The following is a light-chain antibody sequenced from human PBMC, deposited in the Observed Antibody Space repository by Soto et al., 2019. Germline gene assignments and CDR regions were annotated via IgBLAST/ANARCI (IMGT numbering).Light chain of an antibody. V-gene: IGLV2-14*01. CDR2: EVS. Sequence: SALTQPASVSGSPGQSITISCTGTSSDVGGYKYVSWYQQHPGKAPKVMIYEVSNRPSGVSNRFSGSKSGNTASLTISGLQAEDEADYYCSSYTSSSTVVFGGGTQLTVL. J-gene: IGLJ2*01. CDR1: SSDVGGYKY. CDR3: SSYTSSSTVV.